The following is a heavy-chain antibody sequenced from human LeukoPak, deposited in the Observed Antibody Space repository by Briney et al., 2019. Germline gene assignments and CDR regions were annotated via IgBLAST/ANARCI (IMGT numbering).Heavy chain of an antibody. CDR1: GFTFSSYA. V-gene: IGHV3-30-3*01. D-gene: IGHD3-3*01. Sequence: HPGRSLRLSCAASGFTFSSYAMHWVRQAPGKGLEWVAVISYDGSNKYYADSVKGRFTISRDNSKNTLYLQMNSLRAEDTAVYYCAGQVLEWSGGWFDPWGQGTLVTVSS. J-gene: IGHJ5*02. CDR2: ISYDGSNK. CDR3: AGQVLEWSGGWFDP.